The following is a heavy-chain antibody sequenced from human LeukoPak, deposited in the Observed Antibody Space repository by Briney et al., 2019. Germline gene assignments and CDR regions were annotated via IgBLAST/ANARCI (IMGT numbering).Heavy chain of an antibody. CDR2: ISSSSSYI. CDR1: GFTFSSYS. D-gene: IGHD5-12*01. CDR3: ARGARGYSGYDPSIDAFDI. J-gene: IGHJ3*02. Sequence: GSLRLSCAASGFTFSSYSMNWVRRAPGKGLEWVSSISSSSSYIYYADSVKGRFTISRDNAKNSLYLQMNSLRAEDTAVYYCARGARGYSGYDPSIDAFDIWGQGTMVTVSS. V-gene: IGHV3-21*01.